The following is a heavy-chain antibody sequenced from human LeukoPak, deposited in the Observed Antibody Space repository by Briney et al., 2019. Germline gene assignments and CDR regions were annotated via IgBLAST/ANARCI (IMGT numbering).Heavy chain of an antibody. Sequence: ASVKVSCKASGYTFTSYDINWVRQATGQGLERMGWMNPNSGNTGYAQKFQGRVTMTRNTSISTAYMELSSLRSEDTAVYYCARAYCSGGSCSTPGYWGQGTLVTVSS. J-gene: IGHJ4*02. CDR2: MNPNSGNT. D-gene: IGHD2-15*01. CDR1: GYTFTSYD. CDR3: ARAYCSGGSCSTPGY. V-gene: IGHV1-8*01.